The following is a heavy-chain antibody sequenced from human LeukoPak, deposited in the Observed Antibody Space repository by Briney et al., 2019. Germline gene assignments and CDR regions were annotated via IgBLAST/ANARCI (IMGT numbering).Heavy chain of an antibody. D-gene: IGHD2-15*01. CDR1: GFTFSSYS. V-gene: IGHV3-48*01. J-gene: IGHJ4*02. CDR2: ISSSSSTI. CDR3: ARDPAGYCSGGSCYKE. Sequence: PGGSLRLSCVASGFTFSSYSMNWVRQAPGKGLEWVSYISSSSSTIYYADSVKGRFTISRDNAKNSLYLQMNSLRAEDTAVYYCARDPAGYCSGGSCYKEWGQGTLVTVSS.